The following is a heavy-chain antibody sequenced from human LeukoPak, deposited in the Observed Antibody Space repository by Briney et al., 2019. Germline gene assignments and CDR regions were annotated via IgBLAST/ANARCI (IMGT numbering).Heavy chain of an antibody. V-gene: IGHV1-2*06. J-gene: IGHJ4*02. CDR3: ARDRAGDPDYSFDQ. D-gene: IGHD4-11*01. CDR1: GYTFTDYY. CDR2: VHPNIGFT. Sequence: ASVKVSCXASGYTFTDYYIHWVRLAPGQGPEWMGRVHPNIGFTNYAQKFQGRVTMTRDTSISTAYMELTRLRSDDTAVYYCARDRAGDPDYSFDQWGQGTLVTVSS.